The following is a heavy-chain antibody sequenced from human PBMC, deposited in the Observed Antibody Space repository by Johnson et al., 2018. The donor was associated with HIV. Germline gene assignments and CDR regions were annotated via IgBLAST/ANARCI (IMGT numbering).Heavy chain of an antibody. CDR2: ISWNSGSI. CDR1: GFTFSSYW. Sequence: EVQLVESGGGLVQPGGSLRLSCAASGFTFSSYWMSWVRQAPGKGLEWVSGISWNSGSIGYADSVKGRFTISRDNAKNSLYLQMNSLRAEDTALYYCAKDLRSVNLDAFDIWGQGTMVTVSS. J-gene: IGHJ3*02. D-gene: IGHD2-15*01. V-gene: IGHV3-9*01. CDR3: AKDLRSVNLDAFDI.